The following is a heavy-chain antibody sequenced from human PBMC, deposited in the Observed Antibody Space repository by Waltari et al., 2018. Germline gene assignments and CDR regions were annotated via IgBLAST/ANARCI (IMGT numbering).Heavy chain of an antibody. D-gene: IGHD2-8*01. CDR3: ARDLMVHDAFDI. Sequence: QVQLQQWGAGLLKPSETLSLTCAVYGGSFSGYYWSWIRQPPGKGLEWIGEINHSGSTNYNPSLKSRVTISVDTSKNQFSLKLSSVTAADTAVYYCARDLMVHDAFDIWGQGTMVTVSS. V-gene: IGHV4-34*01. CDR1: GGSFSGYY. J-gene: IGHJ3*02. CDR2: INHSGST.